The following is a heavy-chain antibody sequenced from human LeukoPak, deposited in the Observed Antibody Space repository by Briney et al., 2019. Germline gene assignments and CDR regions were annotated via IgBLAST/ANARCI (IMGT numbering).Heavy chain of an antibody. CDR3: ARVRVLITGSGSHPYMDV. CDR2: IYSGGST. V-gene: IGHV3-66*01. CDR1: GFTVSRKY. Sequence: GGSLRLSCAASGFTVSRKYMSWVRQAPGKGLEWVSVIYSGGSTYYADSVKGRFTISRDNSKNTLYLQMNSLRAEDTAVYYCARVRVLITGSGSHPYMDVWGKGTTVTVSS. D-gene: IGHD3-10*01. J-gene: IGHJ6*03.